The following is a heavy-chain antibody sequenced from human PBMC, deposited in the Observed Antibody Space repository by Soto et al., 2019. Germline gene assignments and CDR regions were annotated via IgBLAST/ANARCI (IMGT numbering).Heavy chain of an antibody. CDR2: MNPNSGNT. J-gene: IGHJ5*02. Sequence: QVQLVQSGAEVKKPGASVKVSCKASGYTFTSYDINWVRQATGQGLEWMGWMNPNSGNTGYAQKFQGRVTMTRNTSISTAYMELSILRSEDTALYYCARDGGYCSGGSCYGTWFDPWGQGTLVTVSS. CDR3: ARDGGYCSGGSCYGTWFDP. V-gene: IGHV1-8*01. D-gene: IGHD2-15*01. CDR1: GYTFTSYD.